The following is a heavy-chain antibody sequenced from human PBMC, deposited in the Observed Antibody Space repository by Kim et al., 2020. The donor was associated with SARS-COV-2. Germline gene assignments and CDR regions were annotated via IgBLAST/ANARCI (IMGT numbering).Heavy chain of an antibody. V-gene: IGHV4-59*11. CDR1: GGSLSNHY. Sequence: SETLSLTCAVSGGSLSNHYWSWIRQPPGKELEWIAYINFDAFIRYNPSLKSRVTLSVDTSENQFSLKLSSVTAAATAVYYCARGPLSGDSWCDPWGQG. D-gene: IGHD5-12*01. CDR3: ARGPLSGDSWCDP. CDR2: INFDAFI. J-gene: IGHJ5*02.